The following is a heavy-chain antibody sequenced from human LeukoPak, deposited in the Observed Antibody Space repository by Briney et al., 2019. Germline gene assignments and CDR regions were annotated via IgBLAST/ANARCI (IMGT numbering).Heavy chain of an antibody. D-gene: IGHD1-20*01. V-gene: IGHV3-30*18. CDR3: AKALLTGTYDYYSMDD. CDR2: ISYDGSNK. Sequence: GRSLRLSCAASGFTFSTYGVHWIRQAPGKGLEWVAVISYDGSNKYYADSVKGRFTISRDSSKNTLYLQMNSLRAEDTAVYHCAKALLTGTYDYYSMDDWGQGTTVTVSS. J-gene: IGHJ6*02. CDR1: GFTFSTYG.